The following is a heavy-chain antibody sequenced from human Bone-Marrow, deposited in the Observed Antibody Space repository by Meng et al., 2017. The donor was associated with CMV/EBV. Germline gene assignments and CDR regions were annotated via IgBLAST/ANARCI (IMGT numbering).Heavy chain of an antibody. Sequence: SETLSLTCAVYGGSFSGYYWSWIRQPPGKGLEWIGEINHSGSTNYNPSLKSRVTISVDTSKNQFSLKLSSVTAADTAVYYCARLRLGAHLDYRGQGTLVTVSS. D-gene: IGHD3-16*01. CDR3: ARLRLGAHLDY. CDR1: GGSFSGYY. J-gene: IGHJ4*02. CDR2: INHSGST. V-gene: IGHV4-34*01.